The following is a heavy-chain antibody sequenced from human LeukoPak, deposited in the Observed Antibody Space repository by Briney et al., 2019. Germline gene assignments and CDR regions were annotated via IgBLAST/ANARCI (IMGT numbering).Heavy chain of an antibody. CDR2: INTNTGNP. D-gene: IGHD3-10*01. J-gene: IGHJ4*01. V-gene: IGHV7-4-1*02. Sequence: GASVKVSCKASGYTFTGYYMHWVRQAPGQGLEWMGWINTNTGNPTYAQGFTGRFVFSLDTSVSTAYLQISSLKAEDTAVYYCARDLDRLKLWFGDWGHGTLVTVSS. CDR1: GYTFTGYY. CDR3: ARDLDRLKLWFGD.